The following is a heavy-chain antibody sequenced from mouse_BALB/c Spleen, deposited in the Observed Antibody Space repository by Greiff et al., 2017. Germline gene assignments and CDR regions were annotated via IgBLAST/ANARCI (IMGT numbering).Heavy chain of an antibody. CDR1: GFTFSDYY. CDR3: AKDSYYGSRYAMDY. CDR2: ISDGGSYT. D-gene: IGHD1-1*01. J-gene: IGHJ4*01. Sequence: EVMLVESGGGLVKPGGSLKLSCAASGFTFSDYYMYWVRQNPEKRLGWVATISDGGSYTYYPDSVKGRFTISRDNAKNNHYLQLSSLTSEDTAMYYCAKDSYYGSRYAMDYRGQGTSVTGSS. V-gene: IGHV5-4*02.